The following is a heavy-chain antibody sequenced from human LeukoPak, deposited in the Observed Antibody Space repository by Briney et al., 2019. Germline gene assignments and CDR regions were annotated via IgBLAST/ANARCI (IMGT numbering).Heavy chain of an antibody. CDR1: GGSISSGSYY. CDR3: AREIFGVVYYFDY. CDR2: IYTSGST. V-gene: IGHV4-61*02. Sequence: PSETLSLTCTVSGGSISSGSYYWSWIRQPAGKGLEWIGRIYTSGSTNYNPSLKSRVTISVDTSKNQFSLKLSSVTAADTAVYYCAREIFGVVYYFDYWGQGTLVTVSS. J-gene: IGHJ4*02. D-gene: IGHD3-3*01.